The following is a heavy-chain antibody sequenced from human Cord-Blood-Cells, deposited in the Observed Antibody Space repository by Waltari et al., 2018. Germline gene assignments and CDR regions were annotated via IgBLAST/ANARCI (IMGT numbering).Heavy chain of an antibody. J-gene: IGHJ4*02. V-gene: IGHV3-7*01. D-gene: IGHD3-22*01. CDR3: ARVRRGYYFDY. CDR2: RKQDGSEK. CDR1: GFTFSSYW. Sequence: EVQLVESGGGLVQPGGSLSLSWAASGFTFSSYWMSWVRQAPGKGLEWVANRKQDGSEKYYVDSVKGRFTISRDNAKNSLYLQMNSLRAEDTAVYYCARVRRGYYFDYWGQGTLVTVSS.